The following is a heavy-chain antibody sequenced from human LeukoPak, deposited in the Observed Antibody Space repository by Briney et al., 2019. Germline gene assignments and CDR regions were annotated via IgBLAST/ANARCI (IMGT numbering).Heavy chain of an antibody. CDR1: GFTFSSYA. J-gene: IGHJ4*02. D-gene: IGHD3-3*01. CDR2: ISGSGGST. CDR3: ATPANYDFWSDYLGY. V-gene: IGHV3-23*01. Sequence: GGSLRLSCAASGFTFSSYAMSWVRQAPGKGLEWVSAISGSGGSTYYADSVKGRFTISRDNSKNTLYLQMNSLRAEDTAVYYCATPANYDFWSDYLGYWGQGTLVTVSS.